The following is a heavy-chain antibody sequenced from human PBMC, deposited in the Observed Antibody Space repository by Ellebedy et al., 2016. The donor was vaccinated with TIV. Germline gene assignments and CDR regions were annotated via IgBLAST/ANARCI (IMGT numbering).Heavy chain of an antibody. CDR3: TTPHGYCAGGYCSSDLTKSY. CDR1: GFNFGDYA. Sequence: PGGSLRLSCTGSGFNFGDYAVSWVRQAPGKGLEWVGFIRSKTYGGAPEYAASVKGRFPFSRDDSISIAYLDMTSLKIEDTAVYYCTTPHGYCAGGYCSSDLTKSYWGQGTLVTVSS. CDR2: IRSKTYGGAP. D-gene: IGHD2-8*02. J-gene: IGHJ4*02. V-gene: IGHV3-49*04.